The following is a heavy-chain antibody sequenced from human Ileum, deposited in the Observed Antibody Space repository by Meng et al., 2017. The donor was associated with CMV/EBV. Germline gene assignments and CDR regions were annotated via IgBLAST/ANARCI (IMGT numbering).Heavy chain of an antibody. Sequence: GESLKIPCAASGFSFSSYWIHWVRQAPGKGLLLVSRINSDGRYTNYADSVRGRFTISRDNAKNTLYLQMNSLRAEDTAVYYCAREGIAAQEYAFDIWGQGTMVTVSS. D-gene: IGHD6-13*01. V-gene: IGHV3-74*01. J-gene: IGHJ3*02. CDR1: GFSFSSYW. CDR2: INSDGRYT. CDR3: AREGIAAQEYAFDI.